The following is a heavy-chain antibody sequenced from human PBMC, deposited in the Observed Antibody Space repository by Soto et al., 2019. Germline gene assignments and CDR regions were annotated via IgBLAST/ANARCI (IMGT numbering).Heavy chain of an antibody. V-gene: IGHV3-30*18. CDR2: MSYDGSNK. J-gene: IGHJ4*02. CDR3: AKDAGGYSYGGFDS. CDR1: GFTFSSYG. D-gene: IGHD5-18*01. Sequence: QVQLVESGGGVVRPGRSLRLSCAASGFTFSSYGMHWVRQAPGKGLEWVAVMSYDGSNKYYADSVKGRFTISRDNSKNTLYLQMNSLRAEDTAVFYCAKDAGGYSYGGFDSWGQGTLVTVSS.